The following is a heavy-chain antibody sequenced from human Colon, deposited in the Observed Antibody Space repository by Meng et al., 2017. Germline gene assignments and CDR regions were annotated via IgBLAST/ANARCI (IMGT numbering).Heavy chain of an antibody. CDR3: ATYYTPDY. CDR2: INPDGTTT. D-gene: IGHD3-3*01. CDR1: GFTFSSYW. Sequence: EVQLVESGGGLVQPGGSLRLSCAASGFTFSSYWMHWVRQVPGKGLVWVSRINPDGTTTAYADSVKDRFAISRDNTKNTLYLHMNSLRAEDTAVYYCATYYTPDYWGQGTLVTVSS. V-gene: IGHV3-74*01. J-gene: IGHJ4*02.